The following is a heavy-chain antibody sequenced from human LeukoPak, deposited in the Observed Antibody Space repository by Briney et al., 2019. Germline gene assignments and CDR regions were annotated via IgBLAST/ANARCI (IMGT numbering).Heavy chain of an antibody. CDR1: GITLSNYA. V-gene: IGHV3-23*01. D-gene: IGHD3-16*02. J-gene: IGHJ4*02. CDR3: AKRGVVVRVFLVGFQREAYYLDS. CDR2: LSGSAGGT. Sequence: GGSLRLSCGASGITLSNYAISWVRQAPGKGLEWVAGLSGSAGGTTYADSVTGGLTISRGNSKSALFLQMGSLRAEDAAAYFCAKRGVVVRVFLVGFQREAYYLDSWGQGAQDTVSS.